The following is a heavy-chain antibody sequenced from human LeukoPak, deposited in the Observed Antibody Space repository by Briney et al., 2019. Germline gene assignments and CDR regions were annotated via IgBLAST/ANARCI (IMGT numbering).Heavy chain of an antibody. V-gene: IGHV5-51*01. Sequence: GESLKISCKGSGYSFTSYWIGWVRQMPGKGLECMGIIYPGDSDTRYSPSFQGQVTISADKSISTAYLQWSSLKASDTAMYYCARRGYSGYDTYYFDYWGQGTLVTVSS. D-gene: IGHD5-12*01. CDR2: IYPGDSDT. CDR3: ARRGYSGYDTYYFDY. J-gene: IGHJ4*02. CDR1: GYSFTSYW.